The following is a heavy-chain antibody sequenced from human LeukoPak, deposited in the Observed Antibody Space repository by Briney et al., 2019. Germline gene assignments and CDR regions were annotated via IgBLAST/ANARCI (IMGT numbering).Heavy chain of an antibody. CDR2: VQKDGSEK. J-gene: IGHJ4*02. V-gene: IGHV3-7*01. CDR1: GFTFSNYW. CDR3: VRLWDSSGFFGY. D-gene: IGHD3-22*01. Sequence: GGSLTLSCVASGFTFSNYWMSWVRQAPGKGLEWVANVQKDGSEKHYVASVEGRFTISRDNAENSLFLQLNSLRVGDTAVYYCVRLWDSSGFFGYWGQGALVTVSS.